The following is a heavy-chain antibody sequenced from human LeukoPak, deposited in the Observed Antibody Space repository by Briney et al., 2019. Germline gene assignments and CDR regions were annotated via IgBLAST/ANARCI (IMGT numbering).Heavy chain of an antibody. Sequence: GESLKISCKGSGYSFTSYWIGWVRQMPGKGLEWMGIIYPGDPDTRYSPSFQGQVTISADKSISTAYLQWSSLKASDTAMYYCARLPPIRYYYGSGPRGFDPWGQGTLVTVSS. CDR1: GYSFTSYW. D-gene: IGHD3-10*01. CDR3: ARLPPIRYYYGSGPRGFDP. V-gene: IGHV5-51*01. CDR2: IYPGDPDT. J-gene: IGHJ5*02.